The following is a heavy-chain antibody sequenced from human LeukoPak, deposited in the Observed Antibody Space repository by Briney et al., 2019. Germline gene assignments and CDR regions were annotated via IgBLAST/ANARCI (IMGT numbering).Heavy chain of an antibody. J-gene: IGHJ5*01. CDR2: ISSTSAYI. D-gene: IGHD2-8*02. V-gene: IGHV3-21*01. CDR1: GFALKSYS. CDR3: ARVAVSGPTGWFDS. Sequence: GGSLRLSCAGSGFALKSYSLTWVRQAPGKGLVWVSSISSTSAYIHYADSVKGRFTISRDNVDNVVYLEMNSLGAEDTATYYCARVAVSGPTGWFDSWGQGTLVIVSS.